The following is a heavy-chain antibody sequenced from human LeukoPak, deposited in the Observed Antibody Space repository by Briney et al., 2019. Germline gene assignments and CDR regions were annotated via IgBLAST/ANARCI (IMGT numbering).Heavy chain of an antibody. J-gene: IGHJ4*02. CDR3: ARVDCSGGSCYFDY. CDR2: INSDGSST. Sequence: GGSLRLTCAASGFTFSRYWMHWVPQTPGKGLVWVSRINSDGSSTRYADSVKGRFTISRDNAKNTLDLQMSSLRAEDTAVYYCARVDCSGGSCYFDYWGQGTLVTVSS. V-gene: IGHV3-74*01. D-gene: IGHD2-15*01. CDR1: GFTFSRYW.